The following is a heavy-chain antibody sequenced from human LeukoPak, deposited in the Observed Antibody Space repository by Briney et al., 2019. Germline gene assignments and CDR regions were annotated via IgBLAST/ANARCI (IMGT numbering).Heavy chain of an antibody. CDR2: IIPIFGTA. D-gene: IGHD1-26*01. CDR3: ARAPYSPQLGYYYYGTDV. J-gene: IGHJ6*02. CDR1: GGTFSSYA. Sequence: ASVKVSCKASGGTFSSYAISWVRQAPGQGLEWMGGIIPIFGTANYAQKFQGRVTITADESTSTAYMELSSLRSEDTAVYYCARAPYSPQLGYYYYGTDVWGQGTTATVSS. V-gene: IGHV1-69*13.